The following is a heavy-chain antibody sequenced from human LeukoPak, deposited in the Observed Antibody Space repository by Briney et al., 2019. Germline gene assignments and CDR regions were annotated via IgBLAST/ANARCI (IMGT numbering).Heavy chain of an antibody. CDR1: GGSISSSSYS. D-gene: IGHD3-3*01. Sequence: SETLSLTCTVSGGSISSSSYSWGWIRQPPGKGLEWIGSIYYSGSTYYNPSLKSRVTISVDTSKNQFSLKLSSVTAADTAVYYCARPTYYDFWSGYYAAFDIWGQGTMVTVSS. V-gene: IGHV4-39*01. J-gene: IGHJ3*02. CDR3: ARPTYYDFWSGYYAAFDI. CDR2: IYYSGST.